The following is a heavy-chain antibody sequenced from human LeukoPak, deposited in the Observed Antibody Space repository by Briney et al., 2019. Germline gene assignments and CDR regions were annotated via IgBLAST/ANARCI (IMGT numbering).Heavy chain of an antibody. CDR3: AREWQYQFDY. J-gene: IGHJ4*02. CDR1: GGSISRYF. V-gene: IGHV4-59*12. D-gene: IGHD2/OR15-2a*01. Sequence: SETLSLTCTVSGGSISRYFWSWIRQPPGKGLEWIGYVYYSGSTNYNPSLKSRVTISVDTSKKQFSLNLTSVTAADTAVYYCAREWQYQFDYWGQGSLVTVSS. CDR2: VYYSGST.